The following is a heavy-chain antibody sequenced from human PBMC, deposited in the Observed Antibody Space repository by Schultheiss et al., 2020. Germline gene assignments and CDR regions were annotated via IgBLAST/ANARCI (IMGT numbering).Heavy chain of an antibody. CDR3: ARLTNISSLSHWYSMDV. CDR2: IYYSGSA. Sequence: SETLSLTCTVSGGSISSYYWSWIRQPPGKGLEWIGYIYYSGSANYNPSLKSRDTISVDTSKNQFSLKLSSVTAADTAVYYCARLTNISSLSHWYSMDVWGQGTTVTVSS. CDR1: GGSISSYY. D-gene: IGHD2-2*01. V-gene: IGHV4-59*01. J-gene: IGHJ6*02.